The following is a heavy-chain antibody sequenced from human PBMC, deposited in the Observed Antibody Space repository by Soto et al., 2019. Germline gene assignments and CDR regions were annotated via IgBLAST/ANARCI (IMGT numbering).Heavy chain of an antibody. Sequence: GGSLRLSCAASGFTFSSYSMNWVRQAPGKGLEWVSSISSSSSYIYYADSVKGRFTISRDNAKNSLYLQMNSLRAEDTAVYYCARDRLYGDFGLSGAFDIWGQGTMVTVSS. CDR2: ISSSSSYI. D-gene: IGHD4-17*01. V-gene: IGHV3-21*01. CDR3: ARDRLYGDFGLSGAFDI. J-gene: IGHJ3*02. CDR1: GFTFSSYS.